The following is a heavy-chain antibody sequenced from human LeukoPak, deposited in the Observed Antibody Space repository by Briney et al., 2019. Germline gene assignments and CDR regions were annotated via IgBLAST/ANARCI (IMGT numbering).Heavy chain of an antibody. CDR2: ISAYNGNT. D-gene: IGHD6-13*01. V-gene: IGHV1-18*01. CDR3: ARVIAAAGTVWFDP. J-gene: IGHJ5*02. Sequence: ASVKVSCKASGYTFTSYGISWVRQAPGQGLEWMGWISAYNGNTNYAQKLQGRVTMTTGTSTSTAYMELRSLRSDDTAVYYCARVIAAAGTVWFDPWGQGTLVTVSS. CDR1: GYTFTSYG.